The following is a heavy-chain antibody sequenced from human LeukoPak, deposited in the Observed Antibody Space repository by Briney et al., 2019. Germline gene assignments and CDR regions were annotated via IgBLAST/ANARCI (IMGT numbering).Heavy chain of an antibody. CDR1: GFTFSSYG. Sequence: GGSLRLSCAPSGFTFSSYGMHWVRQAPGKGLEWVAFIQYDGSNKYYADSVKGRFTISRDNSKNTLYLQMNSLRAEDTAVYYCAKLSPLYYMDVWGKGTTVTVSS. J-gene: IGHJ6*03. CDR3: AKLSPLYYMDV. CDR2: IQYDGSNK. V-gene: IGHV3-30*02. D-gene: IGHD2/OR15-2a*01.